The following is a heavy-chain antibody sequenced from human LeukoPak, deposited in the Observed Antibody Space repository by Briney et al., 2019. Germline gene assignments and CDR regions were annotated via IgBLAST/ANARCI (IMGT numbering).Heavy chain of an antibody. CDR2: IIHILGIA. CDR3: ARGLLYYYDSSGYPFDY. J-gene: IGHJ4*02. V-gene: IGHV1-69*10. Sequence: SVKVCCKAAGGTFISYAISWVGQAPGQGREWMGGIIHILGIANYAQKFQGRVTITADKSTSTAYMELSSLRSEDTAVYYCARGLLYYYDSSGYPFDYWGQETLVTVSS. CDR1: GGTFISYA. D-gene: IGHD3-22*01.